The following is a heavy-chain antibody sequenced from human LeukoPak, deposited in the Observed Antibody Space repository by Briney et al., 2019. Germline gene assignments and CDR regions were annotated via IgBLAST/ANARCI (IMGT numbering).Heavy chain of an antibody. J-gene: IGHJ3*02. CDR2: INSDGSST. Sequence: PWGSLRLSCAVSGFTFSGYWRHWVRQAPGKGLVWVARINSDGSSTSYADSVKGRFTISRDSAKNTLNLQMNSLRAEDTAVYYCVRDGYSYGFMLAFDIWGLGTRVTVSS. V-gene: IGHV3-74*01. CDR1: GFTFSGYW. D-gene: IGHD5-18*01. CDR3: VRDGYSYGFMLAFDI.